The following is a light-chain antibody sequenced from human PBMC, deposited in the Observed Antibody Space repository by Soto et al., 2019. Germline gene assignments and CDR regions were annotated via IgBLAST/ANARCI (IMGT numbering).Light chain of an antibody. Sequence: EIVLTQSPGTLSLSPGERATISCRAIQSVSSTYLVWYQQKPGQAPRLLIYGASIRATGIPDRFSGSGSGTDFTLIISRLEPEDFAVYYCQQYGDSPLTFGGGTKVDIK. CDR3: QQYGDSPLT. V-gene: IGKV3-20*01. J-gene: IGKJ4*01. CDR2: GAS. CDR1: QSVSSTY.